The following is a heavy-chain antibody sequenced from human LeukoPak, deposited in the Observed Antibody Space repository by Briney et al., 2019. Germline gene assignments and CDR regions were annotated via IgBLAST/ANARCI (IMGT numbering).Heavy chain of an antibody. CDR3: AKAPYSSSWYYFDY. CDR1: GFTFSSYA. V-gene: IGHV3-23*01. CDR2: ISGSGGST. D-gene: IGHD6-13*01. Sequence: GGSLRLSCAASGFTFSSYAMSWVRQAPGKGLELVSAISGSGGSTYYADSVKGRFTISRDNSKNTLYLQMNSLRAEDTAVYYCAKAPYSSSWYYFDYWGQGTLVTVSS. J-gene: IGHJ4*02.